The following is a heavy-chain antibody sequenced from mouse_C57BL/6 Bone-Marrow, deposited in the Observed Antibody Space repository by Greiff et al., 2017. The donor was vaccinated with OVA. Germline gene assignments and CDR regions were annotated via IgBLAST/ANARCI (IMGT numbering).Heavy chain of an antibody. D-gene: IGHD3-1*01. CDR3: AKDRAYYFDY. J-gene: IGHJ2*01. CDR1: GFTFSDYG. Sequence: EVQRVESGGGLVKPGGSLKLSCAASGFTFSDYGMHWVRQAPEKGLEWVAYISSGSSTIYYADTVKGRFTIARDNAKNTLFLQMTSLRSEDTAMYYCAKDRAYYFDYWGQGTTLTVSS. CDR2: ISSGSSTI. V-gene: IGHV5-17*01.